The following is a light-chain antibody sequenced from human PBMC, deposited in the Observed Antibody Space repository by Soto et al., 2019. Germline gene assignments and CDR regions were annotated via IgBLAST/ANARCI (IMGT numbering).Light chain of an antibody. Sequence: EIVMTQSPATLSVSPGERATLSCRATQSVSSKLAWFQQKPGQAPRLLIYGASTRATDIPARFSGSGSGTEFSLTISSLQSEDFAVYYCQQRAGSSTFGQGTRLEIK. V-gene: IGKV3-15*01. J-gene: IGKJ5*01. CDR2: GAS. CDR1: QSVSSK. CDR3: QQRAGSST.